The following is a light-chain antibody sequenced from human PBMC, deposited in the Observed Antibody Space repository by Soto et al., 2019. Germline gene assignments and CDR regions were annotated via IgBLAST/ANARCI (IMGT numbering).Light chain of an antibody. V-gene: IGKV3-20*01. CDR2: GAS. J-gene: IGKJ1*01. CDR1: QSVSSSS. CDR3: QQYGSSPWT. Sequence: EIVLTQSPGTLSLSPGERATLSCRASQSVSSSSLAWYQQKPGQAPRLLIYGASSRATGIPDRFSGSGSGTDFTLTISRLEPEDFAVYYCQQYGSSPWTFGKGTKVEIK.